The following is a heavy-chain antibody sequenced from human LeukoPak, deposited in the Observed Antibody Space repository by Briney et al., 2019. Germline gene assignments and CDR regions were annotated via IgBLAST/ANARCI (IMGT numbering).Heavy chain of an antibody. V-gene: IGHV3-11*04. CDR3: ARGEIFCSGGSCGDAFDI. D-gene: IGHD2-15*01. Sequence: NAGGSLRLSCAASGFTFSDYYMSWIRQAPGKGLEWVSYISRSGSNIYYADSVKGRFTISRDNSKNSLYLQMNSLRVEDTAVYYCARGEIFCSGGSCGDAFDIWGQGTMVTVSS. J-gene: IGHJ3*02. CDR1: GFTFSDYY. CDR2: ISRSGSNI.